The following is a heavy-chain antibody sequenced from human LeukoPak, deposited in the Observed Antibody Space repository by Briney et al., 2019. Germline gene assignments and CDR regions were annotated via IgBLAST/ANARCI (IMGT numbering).Heavy chain of an antibody. J-gene: IGHJ4*02. V-gene: IGHV1-2*02. D-gene: IGHD5-12*01. Sequence: ASLEVSCKASGYTFTGYYIHWVRQAPGQGPEWMGWINPNSGGTKYAQRFQGSVTMTRDTSISTAYLEVSSLRSDDTAVYYCARDSGDIVDYFDYWGQGTLVIVSS. CDR1: GYTFTGYY. CDR3: ARDSGDIVDYFDY. CDR2: INPNSGGT.